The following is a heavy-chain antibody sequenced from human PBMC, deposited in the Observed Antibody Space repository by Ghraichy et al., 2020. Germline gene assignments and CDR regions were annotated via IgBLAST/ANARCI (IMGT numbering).Heavy chain of an antibody. CDR2: IKSKTDGGTT. D-gene: IGHD1-26*01. CDR1: GFTFSNAW. J-gene: IGHJ4*02. Sequence: GGSLRLSCAASGFTFSNAWMSWVRQAPGKGLEWVGRIKSKTDGGTTDYAAPVKGRFTISRDDSKNTLYLQMNSLKTEDTAVYYCTTDLRGVVGATRRFDYWGQGTLVTVSS. V-gene: IGHV3-15*01. CDR3: TTDLRGVVGATRRFDY.